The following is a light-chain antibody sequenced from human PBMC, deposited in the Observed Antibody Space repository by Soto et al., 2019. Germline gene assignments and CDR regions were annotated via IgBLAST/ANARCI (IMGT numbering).Light chain of an antibody. J-gene: IGLJ2*01. Sequence: QSVLTQPASVSGSPGQSITISCTGTSSDVGAYNHVSWYQQHPGKAPKLVIYDVSFRPSGVSNRFSGSKSDNTASLTISGLQSEDEADYYCSSHTVRSTLVFGGGTSSPS. CDR1: SSDVGAYNH. CDR2: DVS. V-gene: IGLV2-14*03. CDR3: SSHTVRSTLV.